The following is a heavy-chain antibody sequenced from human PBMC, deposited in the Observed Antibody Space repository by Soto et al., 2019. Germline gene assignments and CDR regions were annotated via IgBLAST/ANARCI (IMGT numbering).Heavy chain of an antibody. V-gene: IGHV4-59*08. J-gene: IGHJ4*02. D-gene: IGHD6-13*01. CDR3: ARHLGSSWFDY. CDR2: IYYSGST. CDR1: GGSISVYY. Sequence: ETLSLTCTVSGGSISVYYWSWIRQPPGKGLEWIGYIYYSGSTNYNPSLKSRVTISVDTSKNQFSLKLNSVTAADTAVYYCARHLGSSWFDYWGQGTLVTVSS.